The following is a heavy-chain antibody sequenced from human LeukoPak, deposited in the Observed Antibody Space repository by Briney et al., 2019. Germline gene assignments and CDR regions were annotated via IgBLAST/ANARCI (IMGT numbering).Heavy chain of an antibody. J-gene: IGHJ4*02. CDR1: GGSFSGYY. Sequence: SETLSLTCAVYGGSFSGYYWSWIRQPPGKGLEWIGEINHGGSTNYNPSLKSRVTISVDTSKNQFSLKLSSVTAADTAVYYCARMINDFWSGYLVDYWGQGTLVTVSS. V-gene: IGHV4-34*01. CDR2: INHGGST. D-gene: IGHD3-3*01. CDR3: ARMINDFWSGYLVDY.